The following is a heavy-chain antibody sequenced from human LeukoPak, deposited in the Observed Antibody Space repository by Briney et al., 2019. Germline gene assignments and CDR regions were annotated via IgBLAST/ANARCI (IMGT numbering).Heavy chain of an antibody. V-gene: IGHV1-46*01. CDR3: ARDGGGVSAPGGY. Sequence: ASVTVSCKASGYTFTNYYMHWVRQAPGQGLEWMGIINPGGRSTTYAQKFQGRVTLTRDTSTSTVYMELSSLRSEDTAVYYCARDGGGVSAPGGYWGQGTLVTVSS. CDR2: INPGGRST. CDR1: GYTFTNYY. D-gene: IGHD3-16*01. J-gene: IGHJ4*02.